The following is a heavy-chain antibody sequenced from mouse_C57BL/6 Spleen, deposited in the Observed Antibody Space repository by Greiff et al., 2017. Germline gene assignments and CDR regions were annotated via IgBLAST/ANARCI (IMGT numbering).Heavy chain of an antibody. Sequence: QVQLQQPGAELVKPGASVKLSCKASGYTFTSYWMHWVKQRPGQGLEWIGMIHPNSGSTNYNEKFKSKATLTVDKSSSTAYMQLSSLTSEDSAVYYCAKIYYYGSSYGYFDYWGQGTTLTVSS. J-gene: IGHJ2*01. CDR2: IHPNSGST. V-gene: IGHV1-64*01. CDR1: GYTFTSYW. D-gene: IGHD1-1*01. CDR3: AKIYYYGSSYGYFDY.